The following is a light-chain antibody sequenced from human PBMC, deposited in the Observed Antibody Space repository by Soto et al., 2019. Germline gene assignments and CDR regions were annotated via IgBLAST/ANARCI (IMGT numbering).Light chain of an antibody. Sequence: TVMTQSPATLAVSPGERATLSCRASQSVRNNLAWYQQKPGQAHRLLIYGASIRATGIPARFSGSGSGTEFTLTISSLQSEDFAVYYCQQYDIWPPLTFGGGTKVEIK. CDR2: GAS. J-gene: IGKJ4*01. CDR3: QQYDIWPPLT. CDR1: QSVRNN. V-gene: IGKV3-15*01.